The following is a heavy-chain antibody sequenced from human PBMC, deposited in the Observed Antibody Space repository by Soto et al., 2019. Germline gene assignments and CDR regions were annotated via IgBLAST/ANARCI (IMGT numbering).Heavy chain of an antibody. J-gene: IGHJ6*03. CDR3: GSTYYNPSLKSRVTISVDTSKNQFSLKLSSVTAADTAVYYCARRQRYCSGGSCYPPPSDGGYYMDV. Sequence: ASVKVACKASGYTFTSYGISWLRLAPGQGLEWMGWISAYNGNTNYAQKLQGRVTMTTDTSTSTAYMELRSLRSDDTAVYYSGSTYYNPSLKSRVTISVDTSKNQFSLKLSSVTAADTAVYYCARRQRYCSGGSCYPPPSDGGYYMDVWGKGTTVTVSS. CDR1: GYTFTSYG. D-gene: IGHD2-21*02. V-gene: IGHV1-18*01. CDR2: ISAYNGNT.